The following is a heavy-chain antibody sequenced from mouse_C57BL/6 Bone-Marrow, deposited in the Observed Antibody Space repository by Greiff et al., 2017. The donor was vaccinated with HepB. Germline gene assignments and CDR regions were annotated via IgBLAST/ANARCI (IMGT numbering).Heavy chain of an antibody. Sequence: VQLQQSGAELVKPGASVKISCKASGYAFSSYWMNWVKQRPGKGLEWIGQIYPGDGDTNYNGKFKGTATMTADKSSSTAYMQLSSLTSEDSAVYFGARTDYYGSKRYFYYWGQGTTLTVSS. J-gene: IGHJ2*01. V-gene: IGHV1-80*01. CDR1: GYAFSSYW. CDR3: ARTDYYGSKRYFYY. D-gene: IGHD1-1*01. CDR2: IYPGDGDT.